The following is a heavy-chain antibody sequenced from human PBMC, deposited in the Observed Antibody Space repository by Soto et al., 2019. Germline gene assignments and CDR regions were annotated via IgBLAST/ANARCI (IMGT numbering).Heavy chain of an antibody. V-gene: IGHV1-69*13. CDR2: IIPIFGTA. D-gene: IGHD3-22*01. Sequence: SVKVSCKASGGTFSSYAISWVRQAPGQGLEWMGGIIPIFGTANYAQKFQGRVTITADESTSTAYMELSSLRSEDTAVYYCARDPTIENYYDSSGYAFDIWGQGTMVTVSS. CDR3: ARDPTIENYYDSSGYAFDI. CDR1: GGTFSSYA. J-gene: IGHJ3*02.